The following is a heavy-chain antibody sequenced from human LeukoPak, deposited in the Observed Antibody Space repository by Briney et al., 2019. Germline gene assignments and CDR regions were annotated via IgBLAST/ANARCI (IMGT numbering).Heavy chain of an antibody. CDR1: GFTFSSYS. Sequence: GGSLRLSCAASGFTFSSYSMNWVRQAPGKGLEWISYTSSRSSTIYYADSVKGRFSISRDNAENSLYLQMNSLRAEDTAVYYCAKIGSSYGPLYYFDYWGQGTLVTVSS. V-gene: IGHV3-48*04. J-gene: IGHJ4*02. D-gene: IGHD5-18*01. CDR3: AKIGSSYGPLYYFDY. CDR2: TSSRSSTI.